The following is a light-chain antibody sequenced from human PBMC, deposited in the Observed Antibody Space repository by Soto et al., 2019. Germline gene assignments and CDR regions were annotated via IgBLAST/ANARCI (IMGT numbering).Light chain of an antibody. J-gene: IGLJ1*01. Sequence: QSVLPQPPSASGSPGQSVTISCTGTSSDVGGYNFVSWYQQHPGKAPKLMIYEVSKRPSGIPDRFSGSKSGNTASLTVSGLQAEDEADYYCSSYAGNRHFYVFGTGTKVTVL. V-gene: IGLV2-8*01. CDR2: EVS. CDR3: SSYAGNRHFYV. CDR1: SSDVGGYNF.